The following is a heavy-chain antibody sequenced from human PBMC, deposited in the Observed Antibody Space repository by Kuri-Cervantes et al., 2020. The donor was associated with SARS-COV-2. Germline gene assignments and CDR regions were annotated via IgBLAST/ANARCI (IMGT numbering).Heavy chain of an antibody. CDR3: ARVLRYYDSSGYLGSFDP. Sequence: SETLSLTCTVSGGSFSSYYWSWIRQPAGKGLEWIGRIYTSGSTNYNPSLKSRVTMSVDTSKNQFSLKPSSVTAADTAVYYCARVLRYYDSSGYLGSFDPWGRGTLVTVSS. J-gene: IGHJ5*02. CDR1: GGSFSSYY. D-gene: IGHD3-22*01. CDR2: IYTSGST. V-gene: IGHV4-4*07.